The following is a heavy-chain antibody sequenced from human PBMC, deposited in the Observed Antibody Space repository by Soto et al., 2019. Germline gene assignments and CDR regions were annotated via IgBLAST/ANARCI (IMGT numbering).Heavy chain of an antibody. V-gene: IGHV1-69*13. CDR3: ARDTYYYDSSGYDDAFDI. CDR2: IIPIFGTA. D-gene: IGHD3-22*01. CDR1: AGTFISYA. Sequence: SEKVSCKASAGTFISYAISWVRQAPGQGLEWMGGIIPIFGTANYAQKFQGRVTITADESTSTAYMELSSLRSEDTAVYYCARDTYYYDSSGYDDAFDIWGQGTMVTVSS. J-gene: IGHJ3*02.